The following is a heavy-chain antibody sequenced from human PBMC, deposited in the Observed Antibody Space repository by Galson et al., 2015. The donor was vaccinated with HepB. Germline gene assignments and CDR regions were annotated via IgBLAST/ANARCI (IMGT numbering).Heavy chain of an antibody. D-gene: IGHD2/OR15-2a*01. CDR2: VYYSGTT. CDR3: ASASHTFWSGLFDY. CDR1: GGSISNYY. V-gene: IGHV4-59*01. Sequence: LSLTCTVSGGSISNYYWTWIRQPPGKGLEWIGYVYYSGTTNYNPSLKSRVTISLDMSKNQFSLKLSSVTAADTAIYYCASASHTFWSGLFDYWGQGTLVTVSS. J-gene: IGHJ4*01.